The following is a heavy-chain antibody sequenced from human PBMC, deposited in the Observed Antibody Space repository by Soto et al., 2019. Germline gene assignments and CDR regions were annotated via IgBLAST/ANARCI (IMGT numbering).Heavy chain of an antibody. Sequence: EVQLVESGGGLVKPGGSLRLSCAASGFTFSSNSMNWVRQAPGKGLEWVSSISSSSSYIYHADSVKGRFTISRDNAKNSLYRQMNSLRAEDTAVYYCARDRTSTLSSGTSFDYWGQGTLVTVSS. CDR2: ISSSSSYI. CDR3: ARDRTSTLSSGTSFDY. CDR1: GFTFSSNS. J-gene: IGHJ4*02. V-gene: IGHV3-21*01. D-gene: IGHD6-19*01.